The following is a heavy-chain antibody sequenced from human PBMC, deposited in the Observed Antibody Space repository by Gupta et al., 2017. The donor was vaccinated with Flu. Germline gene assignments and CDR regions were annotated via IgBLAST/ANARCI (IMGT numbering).Heavy chain of an antibody. Sequence: WDLQGPGKRREWVSSISSSSNYIYYADSEKGRYTISRDNAKSSLYLQMNSLRAEDTAVYYCARGRRISHRPANTPYYYMDGWGKGTTVTVSS. D-gene: IGHD2-15*01. CDR2: ISSSSNYI. J-gene: IGHJ6*03. CDR3: ARGRRISHRPANTPYYYMDG. V-gene: IGHV3-21*01.